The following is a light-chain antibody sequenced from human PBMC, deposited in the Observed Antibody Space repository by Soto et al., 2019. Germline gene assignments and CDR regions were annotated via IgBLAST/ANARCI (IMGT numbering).Light chain of an antibody. Sequence: DIQMTQSPSYMSATAGDRLTLTCRASQSISSYLNWYQQKPGKAPKLLIYAASSLQSGVPSRFSGSGSGTDVTLTISSLQPEDVATDYCQQSYSTPLTFGPGTRGDIK. CDR2: AAS. CDR1: QSISSY. CDR3: QQSYSTPLT. J-gene: IGKJ3*01. V-gene: IGKV1-39*01.